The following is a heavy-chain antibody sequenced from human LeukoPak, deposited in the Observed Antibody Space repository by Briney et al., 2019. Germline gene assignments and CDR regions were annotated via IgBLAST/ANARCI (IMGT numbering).Heavy chain of an antibody. V-gene: IGHV3-21*04. Sequence: GGSLRLSCAASGFTFSSYSMNWVRQAPGKGLEWVSSISSSSSYIYYADSVKGRFTISRDNSKNTLYLQMNSLRAEDTAVYYCAKVPAARSTVTTADYWGQGTLVAVSS. CDR2: ISSSSSYI. CDR3: AKVPAARSTVTTADY. CDR1: GFTFSSYS. J-gene: IGHJ4*02. D-gene: IGHD4-17*01.